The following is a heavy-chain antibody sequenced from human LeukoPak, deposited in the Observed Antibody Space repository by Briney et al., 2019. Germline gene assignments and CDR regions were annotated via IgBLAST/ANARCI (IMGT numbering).Heavy chain of an antibody. J-gene: IGHJ4*02. CDR3: AKDIVDYMVVASNFDLGFDY. Sequence: GGSLRLSCAVSGFTFDDYAMHWVRQVPGKGLEWVSGINWNSGGIGYADSVKGRFTISRDNAKNSLYLQMNSLRAEDTALYYCAKDIVDYMVVASNFDLGFDYWGQGTLVTVSS. CDR1: GFTFDDYA. D-gene: IGHD2-15*01. V-gene: IGHV3-9*01. CDR2: INWNSGGI.